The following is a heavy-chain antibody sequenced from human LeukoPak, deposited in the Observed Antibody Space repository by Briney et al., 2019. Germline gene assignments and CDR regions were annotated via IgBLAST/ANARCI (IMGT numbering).Heavy chain of an antibody. J-gene: IGHJ4*02. CDR2: INHSGST. CDR1: GGSFSGYY. Sequence: PSETLSLTCAVYGGSFSGYYWSWIRQPPGKGREGIGEINHSGSTNYNPSLKSRVTISVDTSKNQFSLKLSSVTAADTAVYYCARGLRYSSGWYGYWGQGTLVTVSS. D-gene: IGHD6-19*01. CDR3: ARGLRYSSGWYGY. V-gene: IGHV4-34*01.